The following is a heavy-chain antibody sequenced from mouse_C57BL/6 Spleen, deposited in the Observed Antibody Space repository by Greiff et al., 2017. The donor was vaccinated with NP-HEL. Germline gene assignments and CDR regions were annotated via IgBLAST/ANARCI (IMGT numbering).Heavy chain of an antibody. CDR2: IYPGSGST. J-gene: IGHJ4*01. Sequence: QVQLKQPGAELVKPGASVKMSCKASGYTFTSYWITWVKQRPGQGLEWIGDIYPGSGSTNYNEKFKSKATLTVDTSSSTAYMQLSSLTSEDSAVYYCARTVYDGYYGAMDYWGQGTSVTVSS. CDR3: ARTVYDGYYGAMDY. V-gene: IGHV1-55*01. CDR1: GYTFTSYW. D-gene: IGHD2-3*01.